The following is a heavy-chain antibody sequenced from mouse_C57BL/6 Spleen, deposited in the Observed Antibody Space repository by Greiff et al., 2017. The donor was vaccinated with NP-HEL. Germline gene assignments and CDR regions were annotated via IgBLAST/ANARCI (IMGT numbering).Heavy chain of an antibody. CDR3: ARSRQLEAMDY. V-gene: IGHV1-18*01. Sequence: EVQLQQSGPELVKPGASVKIPCKASGYTFTDYNMDWVKQSHGKSLEWIGDINPNNGGTNYNQKFKGKATLTVDKSSSTAYMELRSLTSEDTAVYYCARSRQLEAMDYWGQGTSVTVSS. CDR2: INPNNGGT. D-gene: IGHD3-2*01. CDR1: GYTFTDYN. J-gene: IGHJ4*01.